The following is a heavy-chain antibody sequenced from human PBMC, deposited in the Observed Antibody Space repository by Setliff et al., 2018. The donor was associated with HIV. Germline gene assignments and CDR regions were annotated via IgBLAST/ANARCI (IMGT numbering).Heavy chain of an antibody. CDR3: ARDDRYSSGHYENYYYMDV. CDR1: GGSIRSSSSY. V-gene: IGHV4-39*07. J-gene: IGHJ6*03. Sequence: SETLSLTCTVSGGSIRSSSSYWGWIRQPPGKGLEWIGIIYYSGSTYYKPSLKSRVTISVDTSKNQFSLKLASVTAADTAVYYCARDDRYSSGHYENYYYMDVWGKGTTVTVSS. D-gene: IGHD5-18*01. CDR2: IYYSGST.